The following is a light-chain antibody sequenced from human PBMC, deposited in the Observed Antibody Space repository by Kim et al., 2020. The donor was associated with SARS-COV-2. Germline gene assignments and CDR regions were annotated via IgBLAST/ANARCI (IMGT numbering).Light chain of an antibody. V-gene: IGLV2-14*03. CDR3: SSCTTSSTYV. CDR1: SSDVGGYDY. CDR2: DVS. Sequence: GQSITISCTGTSSDVGGYDYVSWYQHQPGKARKLMIYDVSKRPSGVSNRFSGSKSGKTASLTISGLQAEDEADYFCSSCTTSSTYVFGTGTKVTVL. J-gene: IGLJ1*01.